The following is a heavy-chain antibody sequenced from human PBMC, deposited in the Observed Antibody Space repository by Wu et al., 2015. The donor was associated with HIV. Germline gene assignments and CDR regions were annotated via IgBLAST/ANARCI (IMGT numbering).Heavy chain of an antibody. CDR2: ISCYNGNT. V-gene: IGHV1-18*01. D-gene: IGHD6-6*01. CDR3: ARMLVQLAPYDWYFDL. J-gene: IGHJ2*01. Sequence: QVQLVQSGAEMKQPGTSVKVSCKASGYTFTNYGITWVRQAPGQGLEWMGWISCYNGNTHYAQKFQGRVTMTTDTSTSTAYLELRSLRSDDTAVYYCARMLVQLAPYDWYFDLVGPW. CDR1: GYTFTNYG.